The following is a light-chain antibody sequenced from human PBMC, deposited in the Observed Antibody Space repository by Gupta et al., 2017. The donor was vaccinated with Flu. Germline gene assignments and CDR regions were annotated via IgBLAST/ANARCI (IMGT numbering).Light chain of an antibody. CDR2: LAS. CDR1: QSISNF. Sequence: QMTQSPSSLSASVGDRVTITCRASQSISNFLHWYQQKPGEAPKLLVYLASSLQPGVPSRFSGTGFGTDFTLTISSLEPEDFATYFCQQGYRTPYTFGQGTKLEIK. J-gene: IGKJ2*01. CDR3: QQGYRTPYT. V-gene: IGKV1-39*01.